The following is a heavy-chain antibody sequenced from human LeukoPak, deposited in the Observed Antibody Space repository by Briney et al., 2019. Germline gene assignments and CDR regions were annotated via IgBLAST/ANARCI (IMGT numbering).Heavy chain of an antibody. Sequence: GGSLRLSCAASGFTFSSYAISWVRQAPGKGLEWVSAISGSGGSTYYADSVKGRFTISRDNSKNTLYLQMNSLRAEDTAVYYCAKETSSRRIAVAGTFDYWGQGTLVTVSS. CDR1: GFTFSSYA. CDR3: AKETSSRRIAVAGTFDY. J-gene: IGHJ4*02. CDR2: ISGSGGST. D-gene: IGHD6-19*01. V-gene: IGHV3-23*01.